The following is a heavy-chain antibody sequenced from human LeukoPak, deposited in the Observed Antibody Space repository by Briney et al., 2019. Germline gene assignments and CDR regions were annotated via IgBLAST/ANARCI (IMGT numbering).Heavy chain of an antibody. J-gene: IGHJ4*02. Sequence: SETLSLTCTVSGGSISSYYWSWIRLPPGKGLEWIGYIYYSGSTNYNPSLKSRVTISVDTSKNQFPLKLSSVTAADTAVYYCARGRVAGYDSEDYWGQGTLVTVSS. D-gene: IGHD5-12*01. CDR2: IYYSGST. CDR1: GGSISSYY. CDR3: ARGRVAGYDSEDY. V-gene: IGHV4-59*01.